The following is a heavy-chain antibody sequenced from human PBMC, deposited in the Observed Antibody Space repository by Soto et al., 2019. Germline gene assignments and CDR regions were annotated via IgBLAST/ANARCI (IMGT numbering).Heavy chain of an antibody. CDR1: GYTFTSYG. V-gene: IGHV1-18*01. J-gene: IGHJ4*02. CDR2: ISAYDGNT. Sequence: ASVKVSCKASGYTFTSYGISWVRQAPGQGLEWMGWISAYDGNTNYAQKLQGRVTMTTDTSTSTAYMELRSLRSDDTAVYYCARGLIEGDYDSRTPSYDLDYWGQGTLVTVSS. CDR3: ARGLIEGDYDSRTPSYDLDY. D-gene: IGHD3-22*01.